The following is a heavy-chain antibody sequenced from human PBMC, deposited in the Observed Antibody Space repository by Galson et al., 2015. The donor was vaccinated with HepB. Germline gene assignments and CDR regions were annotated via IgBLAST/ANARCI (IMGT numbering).Heavy chain of an antibody. J-gene: IGHJ4*02. CDR3: AKGSWWYLVGASNVDY. CDR1: GFTFSSYA. V-gene: IGHV3-23*01. Sequence: SLRLSCAASGFTFSSYAMSWVRQAPGKGLEWVSAINGSGCRTCYADSVKGRFTISRDNSKNTLYLQMNSLRAEDTAVYYCAKGSWWYLVGASNVDYWGQGTLVTVSS. CDR2: INGSGCRT. D-gene: IGHD1-26*01.